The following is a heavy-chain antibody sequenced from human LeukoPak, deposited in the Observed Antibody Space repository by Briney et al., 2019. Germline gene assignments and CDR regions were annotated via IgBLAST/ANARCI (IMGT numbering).Heavy chain of an antibody. Sequence: GGSLRLSCAASGFTFSSYSMNWVRQAPGKGLEWVSYISSSSSTIYYAAFAKGRFHIFRSNAKNSVHPQVNSLSADDPAVDYRARVDYDFLSGYLGENYYGMDVWGQGTTVSVSS. J-gene: IGHJ6*02. V-gene: IGHV3-48*01. CDR3: ARVDYDFLSGYLGENYYGMDV. D-gene: IGHD3-9*01. CDR1: GFTFSSYS. CDR2: ISSSSSTI.